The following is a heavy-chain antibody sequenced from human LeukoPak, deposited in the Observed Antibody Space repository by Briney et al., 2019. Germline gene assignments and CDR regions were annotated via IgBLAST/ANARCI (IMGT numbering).Heavy chain of an antibody. CDR1: EFIFSNAW. Sequence: GGSLRLSCTASEFIFSNAWMSWVRQAPGKGLEWVGRIQGKNEGGTTDYAAPVKGRFSISRDDSISTLYLQMDSLRAEDTAVYYCASWYCGGGSCLPLWGQGTLVTVSS. J-gene: IGHJ4*02. D-gene: IGHD2-15*01. CDR2: IQGKNEGGTT. CDR3: ASWYCGGGSCLPL. V-gene: IGHV3-15*01.